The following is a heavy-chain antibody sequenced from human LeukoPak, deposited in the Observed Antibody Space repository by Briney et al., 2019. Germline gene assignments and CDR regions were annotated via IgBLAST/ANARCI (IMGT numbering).Heavy chain of an antibody. Sequence: SETLSLTCTVSGGSISSYYWSWIRQPPAKGLEWIGYIYYSGSTNYNPSLKSRVTISVDTSKNQFSLKLSSVTAADTAVYYCARVDHYYDSSGYYSGAFDIWGQGTMVTVSS. D-gene: IGHD3-22*01. V-gene: IGHV4-59*01. J-gene: IGHJ3*02. CDR1: GGSISSYY. CDR3: ARVDHYYDSSGYYSGAFDI. CDR2: IYYSGST.